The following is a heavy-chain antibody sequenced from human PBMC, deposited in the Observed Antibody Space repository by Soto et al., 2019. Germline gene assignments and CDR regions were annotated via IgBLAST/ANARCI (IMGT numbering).Heavy chain of an antibody. Sequence: QVQLVQPGAEVKQPGASVRVSCKASGNTHTIYFIHWLRQPPGQGLEWMGWINSVSGGANYAPRFQGRVSMTRDTSSATAFMDLSGLRTDDTAVYYCARGGSYYAHWGQGTLVTVSS. CDR1: GNTHTIYF. CDR3: ARGGSYYAH. J-gene: IGHJ4*02. D-gene: IGHD1-26*01. V-gene: IGHV1-2*02. CDR2: INSVSGGA.